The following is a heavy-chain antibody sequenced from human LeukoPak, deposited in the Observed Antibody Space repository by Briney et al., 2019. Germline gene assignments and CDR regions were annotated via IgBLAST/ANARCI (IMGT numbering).Heavy chain of an antibody. Sequence: SETLSLTCAVSGGSISTYYWSWIRQPPGKGLEWIGFMYYSGSTNYNPSLKSRVTISVDTSENQFSLNLNSVTAADTAVYYCARQKPSTFRQYGRGRPFDYWGQGTLVTVSS. D-gene: IGHD4-11*01. CDR3: ARQKPSTFRQYGRGRPFDY. J-gene: IGHJ4*02. CDR1: GGSISTYY. V-gene: IGHV4-59*08. CDR2: MYYSGST.